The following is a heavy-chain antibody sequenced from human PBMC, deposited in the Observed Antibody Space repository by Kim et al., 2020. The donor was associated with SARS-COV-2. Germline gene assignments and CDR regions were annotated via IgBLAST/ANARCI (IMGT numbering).Heavy chain of an antibody. CDR3: ARAPGVTIFGVVSSFDI. J-gene: IGHJ3*02. CDR1: GGSISSYY. V-gene: IGHV4-59*01. CDR2: IYYSGST. Sequence: SETLSLTCTVSGGSISSYYWSWIRQPPGKRLEWIGYIYYSGSTNYNPSLKSRVTISVDTSKNQFSLKLSSVTAADTAVYYCARAPGVTIFGVVSSFDIWGQGTMVTVSS. D-gene: IGHD3-3*01.